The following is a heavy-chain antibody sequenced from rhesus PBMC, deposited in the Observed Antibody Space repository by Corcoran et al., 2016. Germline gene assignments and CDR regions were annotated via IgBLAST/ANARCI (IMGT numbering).Heavy chain of an antibody. Sequence: EVQLVQSGAEVKKPGASVKISCKASGYTFTDYYLHWVRQAPEKGLEWMGRVDPEVGEEIHSQKSQARVTFTAETSTYTAYMEVSSLRSEDTAVYYCATDQGGRTTGGKSIWYFDLWGPGTPITISS. CDR1: GYTFTDYY. V-gene: IGHV1-111*02. J-gene: IGHJ2*01. CDR3: ATDQGGRTTGGKSIWYFDL. CDR2: VDPEVGEE. D-gene: IGHD1-44*01.